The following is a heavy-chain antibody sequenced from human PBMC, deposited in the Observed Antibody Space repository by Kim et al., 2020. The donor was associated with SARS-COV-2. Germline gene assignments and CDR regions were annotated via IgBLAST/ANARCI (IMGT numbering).Heavy chain of an antibody. CDR1: GYSFTSYW. V-gene: IGHV5-10-1*01. Sequence: GESLKISCKGSGYSFTSYWISWVRQMPGKGLEWMGRIDPSDSYTNYSPSFQGHVTISADKSISTAYLQWSSLKASDTAMYYCARPPVVATISGDPLSAMDVWGQGTTVTVSS. D-gene: IGHD5-12*01. CDR3: ARPPVVATISGDPLSAMDV. J-gene: IGHJ6*02. CDR2: IDPSDSYT.